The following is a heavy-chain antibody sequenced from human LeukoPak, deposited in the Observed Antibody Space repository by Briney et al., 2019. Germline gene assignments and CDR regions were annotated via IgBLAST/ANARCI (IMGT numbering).Heavy chain of an antibody. CDR2: INSDGSST. Sequence: PGGSLRLSCAASGFTSSSYWMHWVRQAPGKGLVWVSRINSDGSSTSYADSVKGRFTISRDNAKNTLYLQMNSLRAEDTAVYYCARGGDFWSDYSLYYFDYWGQGTLVTVSS. D-gene: IGHD3-3*01. CDR3: ARGGDFWSDYSLYYFDY. V-gene: IGHV3-74*01. CDR1: GFTSSSYW. J-gene: IGHJ4*02.